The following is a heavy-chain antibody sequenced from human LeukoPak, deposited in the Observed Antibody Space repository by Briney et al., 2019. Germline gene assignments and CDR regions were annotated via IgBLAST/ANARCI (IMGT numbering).Heavy chain of an antibody. J-gene: IGHJ4*02. D-gene: IGHD6-19*01. V-gene: IGHV3-23*01. CDR1: GFTFSDNA. CDR2: ISNSGGST. CDR3: AKDQPRSGWAFEY. Sequence: AGGSLRLSCAVSGFTFSDNAMSWVRQPPGKGLEWVSAISNSGGSTHYADSVKGRFTISRDNSKNTLYLQMNSLRAEDTAVYYCAKDQPRSGWAFEYWGQGTLVTVSS.